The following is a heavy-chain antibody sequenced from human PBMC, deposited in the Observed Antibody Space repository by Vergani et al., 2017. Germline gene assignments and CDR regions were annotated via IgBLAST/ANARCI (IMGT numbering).Heavy chain of an antibody. CDR1: GFSFSNSN. CDR3: AKEAIVYYGFYFDH. V-gene: IGHV3-48*01. CDR2: ISDRSASI. Sequence: EVQLVESGGGLVQPGGSLRLSCAASGFSFSNSNMNWVRQAPGKGLEWISYISDRSASIYYAASVRGRFTVSRENARNSLSLQMNSLRAEETAIYYCAKEAIVYYGFYFDHWGQGVLVTVSS. J-gene: IGHJ4*02. D-gene: IGHD1-26*01.